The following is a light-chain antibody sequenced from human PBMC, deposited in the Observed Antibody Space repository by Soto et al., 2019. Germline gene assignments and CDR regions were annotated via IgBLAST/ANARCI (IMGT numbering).Light chain of an antibody. CDR2: AAF. Sequence: IPVTQSASGGATCVGRMCTISCGASEDINSRLAWYQQKPGNAPKLLIYAAFILQSGVPSRFSGYGSGTDFTLSISSLQPEDFATYYCQQADSFPITFGQGTRLEI. CDR1: EDINSR. J-gene: IGKJ5*01. V-gene: IGKV1-12*01. CDR3: QQADSFPIT.